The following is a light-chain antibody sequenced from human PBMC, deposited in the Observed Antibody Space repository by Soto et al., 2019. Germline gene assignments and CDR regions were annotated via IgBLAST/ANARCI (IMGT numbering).Light chain of an antibody. CDR2: DAS. V-gene: IGKV1-5*01. J-gene: IGKJ1*01. CDR1: QNIDDW. Sequence: DIQMTQSPSTLSASVGDRVSIPCRASQNIDDWLAWYQQKPGKAPKLLMYDASTLTSGVPSRLSGSRSGTEFTLPIRSLQPDDFATYYCQQYKSHRTLGQGTKVDIK. CDR3: QQYKSHRT.